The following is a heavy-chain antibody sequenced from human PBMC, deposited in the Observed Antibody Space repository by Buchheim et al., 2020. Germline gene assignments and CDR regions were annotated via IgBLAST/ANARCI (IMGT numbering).Heavy chain of an antibody. J-gene: IGHJ6*02. CDR3: ARDTIAVAAASDSNYYYGMDV. V-gene: IGHV3-11*01. CDR2: ISSSGSTI. D-gene: IGHD6-19*01. Sequence: QVQLVESGGGLVKPGGSLRLSCAASGFTFSDYYMSWIRQAPGEGLEWVSYISSSGSTIYYADSVKGRFTISRDNAKNSLYLQMNSLRAEDTAVYYCARDTIAVAAASDSNYYYGMDVWGQGTT. CDR1: GFTFSDYY.